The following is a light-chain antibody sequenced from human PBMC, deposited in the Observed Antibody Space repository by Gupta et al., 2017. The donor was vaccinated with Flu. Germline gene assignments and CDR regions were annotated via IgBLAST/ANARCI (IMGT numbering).Light chain of an antibody. Sequence: TASMTCGGNNIGNKGVVWYQQRPGQAPLWLMVYGTDRPSGSPERFSGYNSGNNATTKTSRVEVGDEADDYCQVSDSITDHVVFGGGTRLTVL. CDR1: NIGNKG. CDR3: QVSDSITDHVV. J-gene: IGLJ2*01. V-gene: IGLV3-21*01. CDR2: YGT.